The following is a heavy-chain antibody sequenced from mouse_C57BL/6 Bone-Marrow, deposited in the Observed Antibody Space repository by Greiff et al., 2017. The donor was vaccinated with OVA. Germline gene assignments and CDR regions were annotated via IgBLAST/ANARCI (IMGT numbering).Heavy chain of an antibody. CDR1: GYTFTDYK. D-gene: IGHD2-1*01. J-gene: IGHJ2*01. CDR2: INPNNGGT. Sequence: EVQLQQSGPELVKPGASVKMSCKASGYTFTDYKMHWVKQSHGKSLEWIGYINPNNGGTSYNQKFKGKATLTVNKSSSPAYMELRSLTSEDSAVYYCARRDYGNYGMDYWGQGTTLTDSS. CDR3: ARRDYGNYGMDY. V-gene: IGHV1-22*01.